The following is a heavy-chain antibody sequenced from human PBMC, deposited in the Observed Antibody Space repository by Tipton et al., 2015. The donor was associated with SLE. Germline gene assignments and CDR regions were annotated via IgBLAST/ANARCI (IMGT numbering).Heavy chain of an antibody. CDR1: AFTFGNYA. CDR3: AKVVEMTPEA. D-gene: IGHD5-24*01. Sequence: SLRLSCAASAFTFGNYAMTWVRQAPGKGLEWVSSIDGDGSGTFYADSVKGRFAISRDASTLYLQMSSLRADDTAVYYCAKVVEMTPEAWGQGTLVTVSS. CDR2: IDGDGSGT. V-gene: IGHV3-23*01. J-gene: IGHJ5*02.